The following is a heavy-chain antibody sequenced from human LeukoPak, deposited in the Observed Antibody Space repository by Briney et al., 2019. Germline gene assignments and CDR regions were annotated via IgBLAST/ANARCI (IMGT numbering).Heavy chain of an antibody. CDR3: ARELPPVLTYYFDY. CDR2: INPSGGST. V-gene: IGHV1-46*01. D-gene: IGHD2-8*02. J-gene: IGHJ4*02. Sequence: ASVKVSCKASGYTFTSYFIHWVRQAPGQGLEWMGIINPSGGSTNYAQKFQGRVTMTRDTSTSTVYMELSSLRSEDTAVYYCARELPPVLTYYFDYWGQGTLVTVSS. CDR1: GYTFTSYF.